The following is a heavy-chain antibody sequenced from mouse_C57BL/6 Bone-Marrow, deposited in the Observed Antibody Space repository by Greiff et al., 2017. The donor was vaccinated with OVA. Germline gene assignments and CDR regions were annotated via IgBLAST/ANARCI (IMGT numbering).Heavy chain of an antibody. D-gene: IGHD2-3*01. Sequence: VQLQQPGAELVKPGASVKLSCKASGYTFTSYWMHWVKQRPGQGLEWIGMIHPNSGSTNYNEKFKSKATLTVDKSSSTAYMQLSSLTSEDSAVYYCASPGRDGLFAYWGQGTLVTVSA. CDR3: ASPGRDGLFAY. J-gene: IGHJ3*01. V-gene: IGHV1-64*01. CDR1: GYTFTSYW. CDR2: IHPNSGST.